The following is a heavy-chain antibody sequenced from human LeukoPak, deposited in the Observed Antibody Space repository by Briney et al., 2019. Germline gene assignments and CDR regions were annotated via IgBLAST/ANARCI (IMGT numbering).Heavy chain of an antibody. D-gene: IGHD6-19*01. CDR2: IYPGDSDT. J-gene: IGHJ4*02. CDR3: ARHEGGGQWLVYFDY. Sequence: GESLKISCKGSGYSFTSYWIGWVRQMPGKGLEWMGIIYPGDSDTRYSPSFQGQVTISADKSISTADLQWSSLKASDTAMYYCARHEGGGQWLVYFDYWGQGTLVTVSS. CDR1: GYSFTSYW. V-gene: IGHV5-51*01.